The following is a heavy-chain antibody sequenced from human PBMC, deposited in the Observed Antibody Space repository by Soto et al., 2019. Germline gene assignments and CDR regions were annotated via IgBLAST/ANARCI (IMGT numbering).Heavy chain of an antibody. Sequence: GGSLRLSCAASGFTFSNAWMNWVRQAPGKGLEWVGRIKSKTDGGTTDYAAPVKGRFTISRDDSKNTLYLQMNSLKTEDTAVYYCTTGGLGRPLKYYYDSSGYYWYWGQGTLVTVSS. V-gene: IGHV3-15*07. CDR1: GFTFSNAW. D-gene: IGHD3-22*01. J-gene: IGHJ4*02. CDR3: TTGGLGRPLKYYYDSSGYYWY. CDR2: IKSKTDGGTT.